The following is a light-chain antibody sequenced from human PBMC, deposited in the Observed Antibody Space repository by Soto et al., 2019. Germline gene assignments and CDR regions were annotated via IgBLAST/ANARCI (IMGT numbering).Light chain of an antibody. J-gene: IGLJ2*01. V-gene: IGLV2-11*01. Sequence: QSALTQPRSVSGSPGQSVTISCTGTSSDVGGYNYVSWYQQHPGKAPKLMIYDVSKRPSGVPDRFSGSKSGNTASLTISGLQADDEADYCCCSYEGSYVVFGGGTKVTVL. CDR1: SSDVGGYNY. CDR3: CSYEGSYVV. CDR2: DVS.